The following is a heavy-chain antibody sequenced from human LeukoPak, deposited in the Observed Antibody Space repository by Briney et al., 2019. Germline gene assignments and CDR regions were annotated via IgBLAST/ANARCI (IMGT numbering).Heavy chain of an antibody. CDR3: ARGRRGIEWLRFESLWY. D-gene: IGHD5-12*01. V-gene: IGHV3-30*04. J-gene: IGHJ4*02. CDR2: ISYDGSNK. Sequence: GGSLRLSCAASGFTFSSYAMHWVRQAPGKGLEWVAVISYDGSNKYYADSVKGRFTISRDNSKNTLYLQMNSLRAEDTAVHYCARGRRGIEWLRFESLWYWGQGTLVTVSS. CDR1: GFTFSSYA.